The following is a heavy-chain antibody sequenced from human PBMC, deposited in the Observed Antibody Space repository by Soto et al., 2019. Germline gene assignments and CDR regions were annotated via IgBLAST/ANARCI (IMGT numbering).Heavy chain of an antibody. D-gene: IGHD2-15*01. CDR3: VRDLRYCSGGSCYGTPSFDY. V-gene: IGHV3-33*01. Sequence: QVQLVESGGGVVQPGRSLRLSCAASGFTFSSYGMHWVRQAPGKGLEWVAVIWYDGSNKYYADSVKGRFTISRDNSKNTLYLQMNSLRGEDTAVYYCVRDLRYCSGGSCYGTPSFDYWGQGTLVTVSS. CDR1: GFTFSSYG. CDR2: IWYDGSNK. J-gene: IGHJ4*02.